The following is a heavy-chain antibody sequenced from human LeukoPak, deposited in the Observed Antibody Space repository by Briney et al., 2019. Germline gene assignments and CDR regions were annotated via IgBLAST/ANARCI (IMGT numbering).Heavy chain of an antibody. J-gene: IGHJ2*01. CDR1: GGSISSFY. D-gene: IGHD3-10*01. V-gene: IGHV4-4*07. CDR3: ARDFIFGLLTYWYFDL. CDR2: IYTSGST. Sequence: PSETLSLTCTVSGGSISSFYWSWIRQPAGKGLEWIGRIYTSGSTNYNPSLKSRVTMSVDTSKNQFSLKLSSVTAADTAVYYCARDFIFGLLTYWYFDLWGRGTLVTVSS.